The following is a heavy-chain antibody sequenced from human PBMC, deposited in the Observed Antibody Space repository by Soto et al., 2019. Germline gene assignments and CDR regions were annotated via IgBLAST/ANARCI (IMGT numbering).Heavy chain of an antibody. J-gene: IGHJ6*02. V-gene: IGHV1-69*13. D-gene: IGHD3-10*01. CDR3: ASKRSSGSGYYYYYGMDV. CDR1: GGTFSSYS. CDR2: IIPIFGTA. Sequence: VASVKVSCKASGGTFSSYSISWVRQAPGQGLEWMGGIIPIFGTANYAQKFQGRVTITADESTSTAYMELSSLRSEDTAVYYCASKRSSGSGYYYYYGMDVWGQGTTVTVSS.